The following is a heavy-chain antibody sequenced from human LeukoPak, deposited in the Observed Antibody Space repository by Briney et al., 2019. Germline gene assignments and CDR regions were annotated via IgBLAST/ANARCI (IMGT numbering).Heavy chain of an antibody. D-gene: IGHD1-26*01. CDR1: GFTFSRYS. J-gene: IGHJ6*03. Sequence: NPGGSLRLSCAASGFTFSRYSMNWVRQAPGKGLEWVSSISSSSSYIYYADSVKGRFTISRDNAKNSLYLQMNSLRAEDTAVYYCARDPPGARTPMDVWGKGTTVTVPS. CDR3: ARDPPGARTPMDV. CDR2: ISSSSSYI. V-gene: IGHV3-21*01.